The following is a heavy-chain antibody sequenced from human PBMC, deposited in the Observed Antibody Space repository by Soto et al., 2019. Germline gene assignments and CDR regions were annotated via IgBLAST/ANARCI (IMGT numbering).Heavy chain of an antibody. Sequence: GESLKISCKGSGYSFTSYWISWVRQMPGKGLEWMGRIDPSDSYTNYSPSFQGHVTISADKSISTAYLQWSSLKASDTAMYYCATKKDTAMVTSYYYGVDVWGQGTTVTVSS. D-gene: IGHD5-18*01. CDR3: ATKKDTAMVTSYYYGVDV. CDR1: GYSFTSYW. V-gene: IGHV5-10-1*01. J-gene: IGHJ6*02. CDR2: IDPSDSYT.